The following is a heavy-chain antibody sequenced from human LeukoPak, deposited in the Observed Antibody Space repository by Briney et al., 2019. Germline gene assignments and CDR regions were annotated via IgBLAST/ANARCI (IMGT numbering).Heavy chain of an antibody. CDR1: VFTFSSYA. V-gene: IGHV3-30-3*01. D-gene: IGHD1-26*01. Sequence: GRSLRLSCAASVFTFSSYAMHWDRQAPGKELERVAVISYDTSNKNYADSVKGWFTISRENSKNTLYLQINSLRAEDTAVYYCAKDGGPHSGSYEVYWGQGTLVTVSS. CDR2: ISYDTSNK. CDR3: AKDGGPHSGSYEVY. J-gene: IGHJ4*02.